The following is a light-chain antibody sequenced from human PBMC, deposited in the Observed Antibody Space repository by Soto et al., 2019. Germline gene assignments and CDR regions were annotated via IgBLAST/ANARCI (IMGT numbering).Light chain of an antibody. V-gene: IGKV1-5*03. CDR1: QTISSW. CDR3: QQYSQWPLT. Sequence: DIQMTQSPSTLSGSVGDRVTITCRASQTISSWLAWYQQKPGKAPKLLIYKASTLKSGVPSRFSGSGSGTEFTLTISSLQPDDFATYYCQQYSQWPLTFGGGTKVEIK. J-gene: IGKJ4*01. CDR2: KAS.